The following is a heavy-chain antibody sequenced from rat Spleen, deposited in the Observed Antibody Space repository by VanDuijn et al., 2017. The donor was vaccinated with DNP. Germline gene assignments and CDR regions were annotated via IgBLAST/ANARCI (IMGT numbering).Heavy chain of an antibody. V-gene: IGHV5-22*01. CDR1: GFTFRDHY. CDR2: ISYDGTST. CDR3: VRPYHYSGGGFAY. J-gene: IGHJ3*01. Sequence: EVQLVESGGGLVQPGGSLKLSCTASGFTFRDHYMAWVRQAPTKGLEWVAYISYDGTSTYNGDSVKGRFTISRDTAKSTLYLQMNSLRSEDMATYYCVRPYHYSGGGFAYWGQGTLVTVSS. D-gene: IGHD1-1*01.